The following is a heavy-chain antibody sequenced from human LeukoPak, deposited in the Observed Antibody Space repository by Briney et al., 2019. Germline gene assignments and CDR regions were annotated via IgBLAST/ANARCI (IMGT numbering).Heavy chain of an antibody. Sequence: SETLSLTCTVSGGSISSGSYYWSWIRQPAGKGLEWIGRICTSGSTNYNPSLKSRVTISVDTSKNQFSLKLSSVTAADTAVYYCARDLGFYYDSSGYYHHDAFDIWGQGTMVTVSS. D-gene: IGHD3-22*01. J-gene: IGHJ3*02. V-gene: IGHV4-61*02. CDR3: ARDLGFYYDSSGYYHHDAFDI. CDR1: GGSISSGSYY. CDR2: ICTSGST.